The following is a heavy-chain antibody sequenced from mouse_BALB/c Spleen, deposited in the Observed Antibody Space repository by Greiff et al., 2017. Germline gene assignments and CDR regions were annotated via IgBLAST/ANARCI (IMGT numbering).Heavy chain of an antibody. CDR1: GYTFSSYW. J-gene: IGHJ3*01. V-gene: IGHV1-9*01. D-gene: IGHD1-2*01. Sequence: VQLQQSGAELMKPGASVKISCKATGYTFSSYWIEWVKQRPGHGLEWIGEILPGSGSTNYNEKFKGKATFTADTSSNTAYMQLSSLTSEDSAVYYCASITTAPWFAYWGQGTLVTVSA. CDR2: ILPGSGST. CDR3: ASITTAPWFAY.